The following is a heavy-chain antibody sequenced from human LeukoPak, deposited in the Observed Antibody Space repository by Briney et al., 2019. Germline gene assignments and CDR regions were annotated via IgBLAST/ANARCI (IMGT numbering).Heavy chain of an antibody. CDR2: ITNSGATA. D-gene: IGHD4-17*01. V-gene: IGHV3-23*01. CDR3: ARDYADYVGYFFFDY. Sequence: GGSLRLSCAASGFTFSGYAMSWVRQAPGKGLEWVSGITNSGATAYYADSAKGRFTISRDNSQNTLYLQMNSLRAEDTAVYYCARDYADYVGYFFFDYWGQGTLVTVSS. J-gene: IGHJ4*02. CDR1: GFTFSGYA.